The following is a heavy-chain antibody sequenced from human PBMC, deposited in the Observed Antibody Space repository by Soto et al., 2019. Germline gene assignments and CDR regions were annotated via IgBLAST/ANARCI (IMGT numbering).Heavy chain of an antibody. CDR1: GGTFSSYA. CDR3: AKQAIYYDSSGYYYYYGMDV. Sequence: QVQLVQSGAEVKKPGSSVKVSCKASGGTFSSYAISWVRKAPGQGLEWMGGIIPIFGTANSAQKFQGRVTITANESTSTAYMELSSLRSEDTAVYYCAKQAIYYDSSGYYYYYGMDVWGQGTTVTVSS. D-gene: IGHD3-22*01. J-gene: IGHJ6*02. CDR2: IIPIFGTA. V-gene: IGHV1-69*01.